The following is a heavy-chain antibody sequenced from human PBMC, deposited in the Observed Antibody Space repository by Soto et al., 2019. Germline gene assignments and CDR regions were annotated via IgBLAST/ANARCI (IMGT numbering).Heavy chain of an antibody. J-gene: IGHJ2*01. CDR3: VKNRGGASYTNWSFSF. CDR1: GFTFSCCA. CDR2: IHGDGDYM. D-gene: IGHD1-1*01. Sequence: EVQLLDSGGGLVQPGGSLRLSCAASGFTFSCCAMSWVRQAPGKGLEWVSTIHGDGDYMQYTDSVKGRFTISRDNTRKTLYLKMDSLRGDDTGVYYCVKNRGGASYTNWSFSFWGRGTLVTVSS. V-gene: IGHV3-23*01.